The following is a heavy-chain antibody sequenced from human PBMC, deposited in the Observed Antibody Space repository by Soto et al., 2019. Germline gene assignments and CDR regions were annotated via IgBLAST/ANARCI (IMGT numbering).Heavy chain of an antibody. V-gene: IGHV1-3*01. Sequence: GASGKVSCKASGYPSTNYAMHWVRQAPGQRLEWMGWINVGNGNTKYSQNFQGRVTITRDTSASTAYMELSSLRTEDTAVYYCANLAAAGASPYYYYMDVWGKGTTVTVSS. CDR2: INVGNGNT. CDR3: ANLAAAGASPYYYYMDV. CDR1: GYPSTNYA. D-gene: IGHD6-13*01. J-gene: IGHJ6*03.